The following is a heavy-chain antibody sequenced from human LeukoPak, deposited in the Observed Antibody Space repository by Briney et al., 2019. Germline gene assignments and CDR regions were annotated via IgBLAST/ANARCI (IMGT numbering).Heavy chain of an antibody. CDR2: IKEDGSDK. Sequence: GGSLRLSCAGSGFSFNSYWMSWVRQPPGRGLEWVGNIKEDGSDKYYVNSVMGRFTISGDNTKNSLYLQMNNLRAEDTAIYYCARDREGVPAAWGQGTLVTVSS. V-gene: IGHV3-7*03. CDR1: GFSFNSYW. J-gene: IGHJ5*02. D-gene: IGHD2-2*01. CDR3: ARDREGVPAA.